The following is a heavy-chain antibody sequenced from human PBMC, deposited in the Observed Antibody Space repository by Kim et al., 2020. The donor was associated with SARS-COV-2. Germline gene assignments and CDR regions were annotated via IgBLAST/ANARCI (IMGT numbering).Heavy chain of an antibody. V-gene: IGHV4-30-2*05. CDR3: ARGFRSGYYLYYFDY. Sequence: PSLKSRVTISVDTSKIQFSLKLSSVTAADTAVYYCARGFRSGYYLYYFDYWGQGTLVTVSS. D-gene: IGHD3-3*01. J-gene: IGHJ4*02.